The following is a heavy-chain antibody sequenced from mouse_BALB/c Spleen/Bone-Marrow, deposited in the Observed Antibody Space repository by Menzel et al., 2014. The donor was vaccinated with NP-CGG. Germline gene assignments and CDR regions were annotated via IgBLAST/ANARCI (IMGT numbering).Heavy chain of an antibody. CDR1: GFTFSSFG. J-gene: IGHJ4*01. Sequence: EVKLVESGGDLVQPGGSRKLSCAASGFTFSSFGMHWVRQAPEKGLEWVAYISTGSSTIYYADTVKGRFTISRDNPKNTLFQQMTSLKSEDSAMYCCARSDGAMDYWGQGTSVTVSS. CDR3: ARSDGAMDY. V-gene: IGHV5-17*02. D-gene: IGHD2-3*01. CDR2: ISTGSSTI.